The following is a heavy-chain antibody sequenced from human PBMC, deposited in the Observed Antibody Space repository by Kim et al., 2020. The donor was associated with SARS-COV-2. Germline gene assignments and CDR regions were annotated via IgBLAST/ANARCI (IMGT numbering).Heavy chain of an antibody. V-gene: IGHV1-3*01. J-gene: IGHJ4*02. CDR2: INPGDGNT. CDR1: GYIFSNYA. Sequence: ASVKVSCKTFGYIFSNYAIHWVRQAPGQRLEWMAWINPGDGNTKYSQNFQGRVTVTRDTSASTAYMELSSLRSEDTAVYYCARGLYSSGWSEAAYWGQGTLVTVSS. D-gene: IGHD6-19*01. CDR3: ARGLYSSGWSEAAY.